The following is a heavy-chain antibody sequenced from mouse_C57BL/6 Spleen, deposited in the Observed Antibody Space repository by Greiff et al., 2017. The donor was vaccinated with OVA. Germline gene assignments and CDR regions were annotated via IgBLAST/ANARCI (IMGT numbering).Heavy chain of an antibody. Sequence: VQLQQSGAELVRPGTSVKVSCKASGYAFTNYLIEWVKQRPGQGLEWIGVINPGSGGTNYNEKFKGKATLTADKSSSTAYMQLSSLTSEDSAVYFCAREGDYPYFDYWAKAPLSQSPQ. CDR2: INPGSGGT. V-gene: IGHV1-54*01. CDR1: GYAFTNYL. J-gene: IGHJ2*01. CDR3: AREGDYPYFDY. D-gene: IGHD2-4*01.